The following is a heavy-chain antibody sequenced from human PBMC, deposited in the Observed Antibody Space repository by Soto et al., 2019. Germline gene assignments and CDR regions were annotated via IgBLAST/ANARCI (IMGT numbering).Heavy chain of an antibody. J-gene: IGHJ4*02. CDR2: ITGSGGST. D-gene: IGHD5-12*01. Sequence: EVQLLESGGGLVQPGGSLRLSCAASGFTFSSYAMNWVRQAPGKGLEWVSAITGSGGSTYYADSVKGRFTISRDNSKNTLDLQMNRLRAEDTAVYYGVKDRNQWLRFDLGYWGQGTLVTVSS. V-gene: IGHV3-23*01. CDR3: VKDRNQWLRFDLGY. CDR1: GFTFSSYA.